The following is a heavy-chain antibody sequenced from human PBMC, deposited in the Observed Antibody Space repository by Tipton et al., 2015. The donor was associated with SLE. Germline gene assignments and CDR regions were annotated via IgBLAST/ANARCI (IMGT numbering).Heavy chain of an antibody. CDR2: IYYSGST. D-gene: IGHD1-26*01. CDR1: GGSISTYY. Sequence: TLSLTCSVSGGSISTYYWDWIRQPPGKGLEWIGYIYYSGSTNYNPSLKSRVTISVDTSKNQFSLKLSSVTAADTAVCYCAIYSGSYYGHWFDPWGQGTLVTVSS. J-gene: IGHJ5*02. V-gene: IGHV4-59*01. CDR3: AIYSGSYYGHWFDP.